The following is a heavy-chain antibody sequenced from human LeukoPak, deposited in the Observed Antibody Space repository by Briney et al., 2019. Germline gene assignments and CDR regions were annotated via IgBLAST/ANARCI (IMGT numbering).Heavy chain of an antibody. Sequence: SVKVSCKASGGTFSSYAISWVRQAPGQGLEWMGRIIPILGIANYAQKFQGRVTITADKSTSTAYMELSSLRSEDTAVSYCARAPSDLYGCSWGTFDYWGQGTLVTVSS. CDR3: ARAPSDLYGCSWGTFDY. CDR2: IIPILGIA. J-gene: IGHJ4*02. CDR1: GGTFSSYA. D-gene: IGHD6-13*01. V-gene: IGHV1-69*04.